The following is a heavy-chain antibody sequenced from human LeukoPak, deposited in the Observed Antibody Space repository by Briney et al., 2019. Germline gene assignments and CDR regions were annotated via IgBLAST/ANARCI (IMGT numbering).Heavy chain of an antibody. J-gene: IGHJ4*02. CDR1: GFTFSNYG. CDR2: ISYDGSNE. V-gene: IGHV3-30*03. D-gene: IGHD7-27*01. CDR3: ARKFLTGRLIDY. Sequence: GGSLRLSCAASGFTFSNYGMHWVRQAPGKGLEWVAVISYDGSNEYYADSVKGRFTISRDASKNTLYLQMNSLRAEDTALYYCARKFLTGRLIDYWGQGTLVTVSS.